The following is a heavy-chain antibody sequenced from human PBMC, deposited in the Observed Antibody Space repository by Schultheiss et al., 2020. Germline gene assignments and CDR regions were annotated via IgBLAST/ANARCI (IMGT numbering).Heavy chain of an antibody. CDR1: GGSFSGYY. J-gene: IGHJ6*02. V-gene: IGHV4-34*01. D-gene: IGHD5-18*01. CDR3: ARDLRGYSYGYPRSITYYYYYGMDV. Sequence: SETLSLTCAVYGGSFSGYYWSWIRQPPGKGLEWIGEINHSGSTNYNPSLKSRVTISVDTSKNQFSLKLSSVTAADTAVYYCARDLRGYSYGYPRSITYYYYYGMDVWGEGATVIV. CDR2: INHSGST.